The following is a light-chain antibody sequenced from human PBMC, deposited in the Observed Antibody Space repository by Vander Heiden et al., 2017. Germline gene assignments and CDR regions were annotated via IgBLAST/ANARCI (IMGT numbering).Light chain of an antibody. J-gene: IGLJ2*01. V-gene: IGLV3-21*02. CDR1: NIGTYS. Sequence: RITCGGNNIGTYSVHWYQQKSGQAPVLVVYDDRDRPSGIPERFSGSNSGNTPTLIISRVEAGDDADYYCHVWDSGSDHVVFGGGTKLTVL. CDR2: DDR. CDR3: HVWDSGSDHVV.